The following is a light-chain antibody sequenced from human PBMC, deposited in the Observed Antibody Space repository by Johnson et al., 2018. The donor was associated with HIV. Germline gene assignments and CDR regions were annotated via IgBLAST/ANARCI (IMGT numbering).Light chain of an antibody. V-gene: IGLV1-51*01. Sequence: QSVLTQPPSVSAAPGQKVTISCSGSTSNIGNNYVSWYQQFPGKAPKLLIYDNNKRPSGIPDRFSRSKSGPSANLGLPGLQTWHEADEYCGTWDSSLSAGGFVFGTGTKVTVL. J-gene: IGLJ1*01. CDR1: TSNIGNNY. CDR2: DNN. CDR3: GTWDSSLSAGGFV.